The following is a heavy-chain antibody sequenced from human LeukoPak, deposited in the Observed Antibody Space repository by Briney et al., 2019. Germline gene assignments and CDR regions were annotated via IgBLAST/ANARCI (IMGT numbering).Heavy chain of an antibody. CDR2: IIPIFGTA. J-gene: IGHJ6*03. CDR3: ARVFGGYYYYYMDV. V-gene: IGHV1-69*01. Sequence: ASVKVSCKASGGTFSSYAISWVRQAPGQGLEWMGGIIPIFGTANYAQKFQGRVTITADEPTSTAYMELSSLRSEDTAVYYCARVFGGYYYYYMDVWGKGTTVTISS. D-gene: IGHD3-10*02. CDR1: GGTFSSYA.